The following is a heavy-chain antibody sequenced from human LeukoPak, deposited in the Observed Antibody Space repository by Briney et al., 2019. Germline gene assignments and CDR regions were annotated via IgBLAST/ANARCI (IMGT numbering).Heavy chain of an antibody. V-gene: IGHV3-23*01. Sequence: GGSLRLSCAASGFTFSSYAMSWVRQAPGKGLEWVSSILDSGYSTYYANSVKGRFTISRDNSNNTLYLQMNSLRAEDTAVYYCAKLGGHPLHNYYVGVWGKGTTVAVSS. CDR2: ILDSGYST. CDR1: GFTFSSYA. D-gene: IGHD3-16*01. CDR3: AKLGGHPLHNYYVGV. J-gene: IGHJ6*03.